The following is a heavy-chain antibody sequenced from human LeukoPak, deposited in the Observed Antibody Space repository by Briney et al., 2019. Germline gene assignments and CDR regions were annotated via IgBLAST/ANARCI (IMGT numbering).Heavy chain of an antibody. D-gene: IGHD1-26*01. J-gene: IGHJ2*01. Sequence: GGSLRLSCAASGFTFSNYGMHWVRQAPGMGLEWVAVIWSDESNKYYADSVKGRFTISRDNFKNTLYLHMNRLRAEDTTVYYCARGVVGATTGWYFDLWGRGTLVTVSS. V-gene: IGHV3-33*01. CDR1: GFTFSNYG. CDR3: ARGVVGATTGWYFDL. CDR2: IWSDESNK.